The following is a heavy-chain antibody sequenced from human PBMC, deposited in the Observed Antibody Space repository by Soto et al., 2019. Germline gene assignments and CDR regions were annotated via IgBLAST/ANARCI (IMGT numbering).Heavy chain of an antibody. J-gene: IGHJ4*02. V-gene: IGHV5-51*01. CDR3: AIQHPLDSSAWYN. CDR2: IYPGDSDT. CDR1: GYSFTNYW. D-gene: IGHD6-19*01. Sequence: GESLKISCKASGYSFTNYWIGWVRQMPGKGLEWMGTIYPGDSDTRYSPSFQGQVTFSVDKSINTAYLHWTSLKASDAAIYYCAIQHPLDSSAWYNWGQGTLVTVSS.